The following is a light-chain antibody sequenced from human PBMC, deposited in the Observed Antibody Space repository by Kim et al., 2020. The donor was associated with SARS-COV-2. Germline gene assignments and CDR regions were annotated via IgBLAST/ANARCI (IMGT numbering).Light chain of an antibody. V-gene: IGLV1-44*01. CDR2: SNI. CDR1: SSDIGSNT. Sequence: QSVLTQPPSASGTPGQRVTISCSGSSSDIGSNTVSWYQQFPGTTPKLVIYSNIQRPSGVPDRFSGSKSGTSASLAISGLQSEDEADYYCASWDDSLSGWVFGGGTQLTVL. CDR3: ASWDDSLSGWV. J-gene: IGLJ3*02.